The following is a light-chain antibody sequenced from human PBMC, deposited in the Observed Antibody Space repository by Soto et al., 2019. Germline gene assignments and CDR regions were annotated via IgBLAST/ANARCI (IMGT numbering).Light chain of an antibody. Sequence: EIVMTQSPATLSVSPGERATLSCRASQSVSSNLAWYQQKPGQAPRLLIYGASTRATGIPARFSGSGSGTEFTLTISSLQSEDFAVYYCQQHNNWPPWTFGQGTRWKSN. J-gene: IGKJ1*01. CDR2: GAS. CDR1: QSVSSN. V-gene: IGKV3-15*01. CDR3: QQHNNWPPWT.